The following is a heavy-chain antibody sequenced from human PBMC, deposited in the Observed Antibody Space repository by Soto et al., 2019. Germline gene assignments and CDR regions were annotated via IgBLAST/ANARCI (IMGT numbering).Heavy chain of an antibody. CDR2: INHSGST. CDR1: GGSFSGYY. Sequence: PSETLSLTCAVYGGSFSGYYWSWIRQPPGKGLEWIGEINHSGSTNYNPSLKSRVTISVDTSKNQFSLKLSSVTAADTAVYYCARVLSYYDILTGYYRDYYYYGMDVWGQGTTVTVSS. D-gene: IGHD3-9*01. J-gene: IGHJ6*02. CDR3: ARVLSYYDILTGYYRDYYYYGMDV. V-gene: IGHV4-34*01.